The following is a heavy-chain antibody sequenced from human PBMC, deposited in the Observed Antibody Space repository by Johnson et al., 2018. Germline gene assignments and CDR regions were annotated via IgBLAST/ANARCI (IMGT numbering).Heavy chain of an antibody. Sequence: QVQLQESGPRLVKPSETLSLTCTVSGASIRTYYWSWIRQSPGRGLEWIGYVYHNGDINYNPSLKSRLTISLDTSTNNFSPGLTSLTAADTAVYYCLRGGRVLSSDSWGQGAMVTVSS. CDR3: LRGGRVLSSDS. J-gene: IGHJ4*02. CDR1: GASIRTYY. D-gene: IGHD3-10*01. V-gene: IGHV4-59*01. CDR2: VYHNGDI.